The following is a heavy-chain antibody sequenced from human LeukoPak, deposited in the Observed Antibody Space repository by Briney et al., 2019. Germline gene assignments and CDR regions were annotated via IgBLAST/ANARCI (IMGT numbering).Heavy chain of an antibody. J-gene: IGHJ6*02. CDR2: IYYSGST. CDR3: ARDLGIVASYGMDV. D-gene: IGHD1-26*01. V-gene: IGHV4-59*01. CDR1: GGSISSYY. Sequence: SETLSLTCTVSGGSISSYYWSWIRQPPGKGLEWIGYIYYSGSTNYNPSLKSRVTISVDTSKNQFSLKLSSATAADTAVYYCARDLGIVASYGMDVWGQGTTVTVSS.